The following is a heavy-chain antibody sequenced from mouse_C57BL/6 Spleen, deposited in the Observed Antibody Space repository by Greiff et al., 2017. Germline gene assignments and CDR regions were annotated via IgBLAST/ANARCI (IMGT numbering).Heavy chain of an antibody. D-gene: IGHD1-1*01. V-gene: IGHV5-17*01. CDR2: ISSGSSTI. CDR1: GFTFSDYG. Sequence: EVQLQESGGGLVKPGGSLKLSCAASGFTFSDYGMHWVRQAPEKGLEWVAYISSGSSTIYYADTVKGRFTISRDNAKNTLFLQMTSLRSEDTAMYYCARVALLRYFDYWGQGTTLTVSS. J-gene: IGHJ2*01. CDR3: ARVALLRYFDY.